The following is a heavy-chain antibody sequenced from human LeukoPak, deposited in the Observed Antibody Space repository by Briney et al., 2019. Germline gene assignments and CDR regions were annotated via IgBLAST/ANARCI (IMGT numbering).Heavy chain of an antibody. CDR2: INPNSGGT. D-gene: IGHD5-24*01. Sequence: VASVKVSCKASGYTFTGYYMHWVRQAPGQGLEWMGRINPNSGGTNYAQKFQGRVTMTRDTSISTAYMELSRLRSDDTAVYYCARDPPEETAFDIWGQGTMVTVSS. CDR3: ARDPPEETAFDI. V-gene: IGHV1-2*06. J-gene: IGHJ3*02. CDR1: GYTFTGYY.